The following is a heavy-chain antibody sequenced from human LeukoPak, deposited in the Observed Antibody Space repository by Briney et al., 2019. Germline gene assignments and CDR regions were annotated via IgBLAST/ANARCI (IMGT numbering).Heavy chain of an antibody. D-gene: IGHD3-16*01. J-gene: IGHJ5*02. CDR3: ARDPPGGTAQGWFDP. V-gene: IGHV4-59*12. Sequence: SETLSLTCTVSGGSISSYYWSWIRQPPGKGLEWIGYIYYSGSTNYNPSLKSRVTISVDTSKNQFSLKLSSVTAVDTAVYYCARDPPGGTAQGWFDPWGQGTLVTVSS. CDR1: GGSISSYY. CDR2: IYYSGST.